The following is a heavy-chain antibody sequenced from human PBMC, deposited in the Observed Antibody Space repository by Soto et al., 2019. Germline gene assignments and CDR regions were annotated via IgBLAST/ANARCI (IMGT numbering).Heavy chain of an antibody. CDR2: IYHSGGT. CDR1: GGSISSGGYS. V-gene: IGHV4-30-2*01. D-gene: IGHD5-12*01. Sequence: QLQLQESGSGLVKPSQTLSLTCAVSGGSISSGGYSWSWIRQPPGKGLEWIGYIYHSGGTYYNPSLKSRVTISVDRSKNQFSRKRSSVTAADTAVYYCARGVSGYDFSGLDNWFDPWGQGTLVTVSS. J-gene: IGHJ5*02. CDR3: ARGVSGYDFSGLDNWFDP.